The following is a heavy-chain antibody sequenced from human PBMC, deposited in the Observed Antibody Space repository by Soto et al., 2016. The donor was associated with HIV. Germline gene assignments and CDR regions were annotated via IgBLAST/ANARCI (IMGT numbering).Heavy chain of an antibody. CDR1: GYEFLSND. Sequence: QVQLVQSGAEVKKPGASVKVSCKASGYEFLSNDINWVRQAPGQGLEWMGWMNPDSGNTGYAQKFQGRVTITRNTSISTAYMELSSLRSEDTAVYYCARTRQWLVRGNSFDIWGQGTMVTVSS. J-gene: IGHJ3*02. V-gene: IGHV1-8*03. CDR3: ARTRQWLVRGNSFDI. D-gene: IGHD6-19*01. CDR2: MNPDSGNT.